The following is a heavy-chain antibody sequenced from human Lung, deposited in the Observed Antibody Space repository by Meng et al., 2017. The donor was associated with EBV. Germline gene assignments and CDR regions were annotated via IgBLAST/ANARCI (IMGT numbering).Heavy chain of an antibody. J-gene: IGHJ4*02. V-gene: IGHV4-31*01. D-gene: IGHD2-15*01. CDR2: IYYSGST. Sequence: QVQRQESGPGLVKPSQTLSLTCTVSGGSISSGGYYWSWIRQHPGKGLEWIGYIYYSGSTYYNPSLKSLVTISVDTSKNQFSLKLSSVTAADTAVYYCAREWCSGGSCYPDYWGQGTLVTVSS. CDR1: GGSISSGGYY. CDR3: AREWCSGGSCYPDY.